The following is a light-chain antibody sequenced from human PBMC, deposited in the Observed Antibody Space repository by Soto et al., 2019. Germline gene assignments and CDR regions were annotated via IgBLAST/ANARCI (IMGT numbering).Light chain of an antibody. CDR3: QKYNSAPLT. CDR2: AAS. V-gene: IGKV1-27*01. J-gene: IGKJ1*01. Sequence: DIQMTQSPSTLSGSVGDRVTITCRAGQGIRNYLSWYQQKRGKVPKLLIYAASTLPSGVPSGFSGSGSGKDFTLTISSRQPEDVATYYCQKYNSAPLTFGQGTKVDI. CDR1: QGIRNY.